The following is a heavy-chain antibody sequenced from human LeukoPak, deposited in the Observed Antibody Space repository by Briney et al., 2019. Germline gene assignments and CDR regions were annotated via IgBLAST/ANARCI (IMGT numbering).Heavy chain of an antibody. CDR2: IYYSGST. CDR3: AKHYGSGSYYLDY. V-gene: IGHV4-59*01. Sequence: PSETLSLTCTVSGGSFSSYYWSWIRQPPGKGLEWIGYIYYSGSTNYNPSLKSRVTISVDTSKNQFSLKLSSVTAADTAVYYCAKHYGSGSYYLDYWGQGTLVTVSS. D-gene: IGHD3-10*01. J-gene: IGHJ4*02. CDR1: GGSFSSYY.